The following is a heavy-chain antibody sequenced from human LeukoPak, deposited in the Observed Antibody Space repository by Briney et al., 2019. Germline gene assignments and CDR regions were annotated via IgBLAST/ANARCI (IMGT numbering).Heavy chain of an antibody. CDR3: TPDTYYYDSSGYSLMENY. Sequence: GRSLRFSCTASGFTFGDYAMSWVRQAPGKGLEWVGFIRSKAYGGTTEYAASVKGRFTISRDDSKSIAYLQMNSLKTEDTAVYYCTPDTYYYDSSGYSLMENYWGQGTLVTVSS. CDR2: IRSKAYGGTT. V-gene: IGHV3-49*04. D-gene: IGHD3-22*01. J-gene: IGHJ4*02. CDR1: GFTFGDYA.